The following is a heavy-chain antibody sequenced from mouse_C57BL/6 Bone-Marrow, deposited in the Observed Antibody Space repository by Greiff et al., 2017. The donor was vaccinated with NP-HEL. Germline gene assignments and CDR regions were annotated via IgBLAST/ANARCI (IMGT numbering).Heavy chain of an antibody. J-gene: IGHJ3*01. V-gene: IGHV2-2*01. CDR3: ARVFAY. CDR1: GFSLTSYG. Sequence: QGKLQQSGSGRGQTAQRLSITCTVSGFSLTSYGVHWVRQSPGKGLEWLGVIWSGRSTDYNAAFISRLSISKDNSKSQVFFKMNSLQADDTAIYYCARVFAYWGQGTLVTVSA. CDR2: IWSGRST.